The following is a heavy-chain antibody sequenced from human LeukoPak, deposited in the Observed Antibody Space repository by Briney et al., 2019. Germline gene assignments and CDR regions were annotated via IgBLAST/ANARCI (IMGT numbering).Heavy chain of an antibody. Sequence: GGSLRLSFAASGFIFSNCAMNWVRQAPGKGLEWVSGISGSGGDTYYSDSVKGRFTISRDNSHNTLYLQMSSLRAEDTAVYYCAKAPTWWGFNGFAHWGQGSLVTVSS. J-gene: IGHJ5*02. CDR3: AKAPTWWGFNGFAH. CDR2: ISGSGGDT. CDR1: GFIFSNCA. V-gene: IGHV3-23*01. D-gene: IGHD2-8*02.